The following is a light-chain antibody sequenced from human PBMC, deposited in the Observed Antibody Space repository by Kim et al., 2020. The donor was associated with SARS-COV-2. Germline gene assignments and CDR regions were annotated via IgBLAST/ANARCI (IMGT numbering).Light chain of an antibody. J-gene: IGKJ4*01. CDR2: AAS. Sequence: ASTGDTGTITCRASQAISNYVAWYQQKSGEVPTVLISAASALQSGVPSRFSGSGSGTDFTLTISRLQLEDLATYYCQQYYSYPLTFGGGTKVDIK. V-gene: IGKV1-8*01. CDR1: QAISNY. CDR3: QQYYSYPLT.